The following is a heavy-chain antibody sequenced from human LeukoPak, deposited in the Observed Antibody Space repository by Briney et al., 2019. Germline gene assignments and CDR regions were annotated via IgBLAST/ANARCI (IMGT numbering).Heavy chain of an antibody. J-gene: IGHJ6*02. V-gene: IGHV1-69*01. CDR2: IIPMFGTA. CDR1: GGTFRIHA. Sequence: SVKVSCKASGGTFRIHAINWVRQAPGQGLEWMGGIIPMFGTANYAQNFQGRVTITADDSTTTAYMQLSGLRSDDAAVYYCARGTLNWNDGGAYLYHYGLDVWGQGTTVSVSS. D-gene: IGHD1-20*01. CDR3: ARGTLNWNDGGAYLYHYGLDV.